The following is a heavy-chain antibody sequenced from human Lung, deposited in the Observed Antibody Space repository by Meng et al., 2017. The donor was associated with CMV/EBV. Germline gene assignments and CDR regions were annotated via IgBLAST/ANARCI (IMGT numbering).Heavy chain of an antibody. CDR3: ARDPGWDYSNQPTHYYGMDV. J-gene: IGHJ6*02. CDR1: GFTLSSYE. D-gene: IGHD4-11*01. V-gene: IGHV3-48*03. CDR2: IGDSGRTL. Sequence: SCAASGFTLSSYEMNWVRQAPGKGLEWIAYIGDSGRTLYYADSVKGRFTISSDNAENSLYLQMKSLRVEDTALYYCARDPGWDYSNQPTHYYGMDVWXQGTXVNGAS.